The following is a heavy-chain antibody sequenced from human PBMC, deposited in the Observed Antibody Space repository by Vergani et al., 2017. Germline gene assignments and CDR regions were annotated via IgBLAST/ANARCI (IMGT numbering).Heavy chain of an antibody. V-gene: IGHV4-38-2*01. D-gene: IGHD3-10*01. CDR2: IYHSGST. CDR1: GYSISSGHY. CDR3: ARVGVRGVPFDY. Sequence: QVQLQESGPGLVKPSETLSPTCAVSGYSISSGHYWGWIRQSPGKGLEWIGSIYHSGSTYYNPSLKSRVTISVDTSKNQFSLKLSSVTAADTAVYYCARVGVRGVPFDYWGQGTLVTVSS. J-gene: IGHJ4*02.